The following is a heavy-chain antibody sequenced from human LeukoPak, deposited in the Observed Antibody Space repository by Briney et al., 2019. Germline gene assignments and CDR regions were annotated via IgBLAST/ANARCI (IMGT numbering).Heavy chain of an antibody. V-gene: IGHV3-30*18. D-gene: IGHD6-13*01. CDR2: ISYDGSNK. CDR3: AKDRGIAAAALDY. J-gene: IGHJ4*02. Sequence: GGSLRLSCAASGFTFSSYGMHWVRQAPGKGLDWVAVISYDGSNKYYADSVKGRFTISRDNSKNTLYLQMNSLRAEDTAVYYCAKDRGIAAAALDYWGQGTLVTVSS. CDR1: GFTFSSYG.